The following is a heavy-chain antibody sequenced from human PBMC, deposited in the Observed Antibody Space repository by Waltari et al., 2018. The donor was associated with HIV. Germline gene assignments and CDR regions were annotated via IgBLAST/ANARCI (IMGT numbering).Heavy chain of an antibody. V-gene: IGHV3-30*02. CDR1: GFTFSSYG. CDR2: IRYDGSNK. Sequence: QVQLVESGGGVVQPGGSLRLSCAASGFTFSSYGMHWVRQAPGKGLEWVAFIRYDGSNKYYADSVKGRFTISRDNSKNTLYLQMNSLRAEDTAVYYCAKDLGGGGLFLYGYYYYGMDVWGQGTTVTVSS. D-gene: IGHD3-16*01. CDR3: AKDLGGGGLFLYGYYYYGMDV. J-gene: IGHJ6*02.